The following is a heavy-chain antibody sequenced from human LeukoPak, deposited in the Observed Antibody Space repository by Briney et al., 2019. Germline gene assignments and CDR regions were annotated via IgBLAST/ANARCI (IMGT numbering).Heavy chain of an antibody. Sequence: ASVKVSCKPSGYTFTKFGITWVRQAPGQGLEWMGCISGYDDHTNHAPNFQDRVTMTTDTSTNTAYMDLRSLRSDDTAVYYCARATGYGIVTGYVAFDYWGQGTLVTVSS. CDR1: GYTFTKFG. CDR2: ISGYDDHT. J-gene: IGHJ4*02. D-gene: IGHD3-9*01. V-gene: IGHV1-18*01. CDR3: ARATGYGIVTGYVAFDY.